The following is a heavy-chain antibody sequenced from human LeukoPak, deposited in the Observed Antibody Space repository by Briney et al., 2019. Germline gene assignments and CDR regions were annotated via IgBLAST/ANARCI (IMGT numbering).Heavy chain of an antibody. V-gene: IGHV4-59*01. D-gene: IGHD3-22*01. CDR3: ARGYDSSGYGYYFDY. CDR1: GGSISSYY. CDR2: IYYSGST. J-gene: IGHJ4*02. Sequence: PSETLSLTRTVSGGSISSYYWSWIRQPPGKGLEWIGYIYYSGSTNYNPSLKRRVTISVDTSKNQFSLKLSSVTAADTAVYYCARGYDSSGYGYYFDYWGQGALVTVSS.